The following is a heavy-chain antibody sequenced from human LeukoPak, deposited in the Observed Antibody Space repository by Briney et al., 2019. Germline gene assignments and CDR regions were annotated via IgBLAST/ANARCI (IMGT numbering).Heavy chain of an antibody. CDR3: AKGARRDIVVTIEGYYFDY. CDR1: GFTFSSYG. D-gene: IGHD5-12*01. CDR2: ISYDGSNK. Sequence: GGSLRLSCAASGFTFSSYGMHWVRQAPGKGLEWVAVISYDGSNKYYADSVKGRFTISRDNSKNTLYLQMNSLRAEDTAVYYCAKGARRDIVVTIEGYYFDYWGQGTLVTVSS. V-gene: IGHV3-30*18. J-gene: IGHJ4*02.